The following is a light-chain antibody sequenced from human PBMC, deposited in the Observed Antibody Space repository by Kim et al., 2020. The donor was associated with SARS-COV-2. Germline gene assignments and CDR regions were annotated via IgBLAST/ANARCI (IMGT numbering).Light chain of an antibody. J-gene: IGLJ1*01. Sequence: SVSPGQTASITCSGEKLGDKYVCWYQQKPGQSPLLIIYQDSKRPSGIPERFSGSNSGNTATLTISGTQAVDEADYYCQAWDSTTEVFGTGTKVTVL. CDR2: QDS. CDR1: KLGDKY. V-gene: IGLV3-1*01. CDR3: QAWDSTTEV.